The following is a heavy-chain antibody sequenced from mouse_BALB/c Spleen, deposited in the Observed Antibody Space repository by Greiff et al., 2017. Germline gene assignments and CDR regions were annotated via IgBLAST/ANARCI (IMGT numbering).Heavy chain of an antibody. V-gene: IGHV14-3*02. D-gene: IGHD2-4*01. CDR3: ASMITYAMDY. CDR1: GFNIKDTY. J-gene: IGHJ4*01. CDR2: IDPANGNT. Sequence: VQLKESGAELVKPGASVKLSCTASGFNIKDTYMHWVKQRPEQGLEWIGRIDPANGNTKYDPKFQGKATITADTSSNTAYLQLSSLTSEDTAVYYCASMITYAMDYWGQGTSVTVSS.